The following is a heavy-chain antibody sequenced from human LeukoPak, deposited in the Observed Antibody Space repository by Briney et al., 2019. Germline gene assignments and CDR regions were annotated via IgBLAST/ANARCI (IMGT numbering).Heavy chain of an antibody. CDR2: ISVYNGNT. CDR1: GYTFTSYD. D-gene: IGHD1-26*01. Sequence: GASVTVSCMASGYTFTSYDITWVRQAPGQGLEWMGWISVYNGNTKYAQKVEGRVTMTTDTSTSTAYMELRSLRSDDTAVYYCARSEVGALVDYWGQGTLVTVSS. V-gene: IGHV1-18*01. CDR3: ARSEVGALVDY. J-gene: IGHJ4*02.